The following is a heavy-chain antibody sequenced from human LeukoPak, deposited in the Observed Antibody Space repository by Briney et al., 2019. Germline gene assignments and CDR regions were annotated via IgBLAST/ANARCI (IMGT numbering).Heavy chain of an antibody. CDR2: ISYEGSIK. J-gene: IGHJ6*02. D-gene: IGHD2-2*01. V-gene: IGHV3-30*18. CDR1: GFTFSSHG. CDR3: AKCQRRVCSSTPHGMDV. Sequence: GGSLRLSCAASGFTFSSHGMHWVGQAPGKGLEWVAVISYEGSIKYYADSVKGRFTISRDNSKNTLYLQMNSLRAEDTAVYYCAKCQRRVCSSTPHGMDVWGRGTTVTVSS.